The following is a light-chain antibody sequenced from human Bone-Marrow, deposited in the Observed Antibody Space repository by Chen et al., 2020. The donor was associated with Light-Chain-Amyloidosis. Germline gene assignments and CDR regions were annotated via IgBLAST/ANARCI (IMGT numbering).Light chain of an antibody. CDR2: EVT. Sequence: QSALTQPASVSGSPGQSITISCTGTSSDVGGYKYVSWYQQYPGKAPRLMIYEVTNRPSGVPDRFSGSKSGNTASLTISGLQAEDEADYYCSSHRSTTAPHVVFGGGTKLTVL. V-gene: IGLV2-14*01. CDR1: SSDVGGYKY. J-gene: IGLJ2*01. CDR3: SSHRSTTAPHVV.